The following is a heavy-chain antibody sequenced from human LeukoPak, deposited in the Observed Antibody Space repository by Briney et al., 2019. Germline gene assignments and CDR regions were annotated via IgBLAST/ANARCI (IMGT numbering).Heavy chain of an antibody. J-gene: IGHJ4*02. CDR1: GGCISSYY. CDR3: ARGSVIVDY. Sequence: SETLSLTCTVSGGCISSYYWSSIRQPPGKGLEWIGYIYYSGSTNYNPSLKSRVTISVDTSKNQFSLKLSSVTAADTAVYYCARGSVIVDYWGQGTLVTVSS. CDR2: IYYSGST. D-gene: IGHD4-11*01. V-gene: IGHV4-59*01.